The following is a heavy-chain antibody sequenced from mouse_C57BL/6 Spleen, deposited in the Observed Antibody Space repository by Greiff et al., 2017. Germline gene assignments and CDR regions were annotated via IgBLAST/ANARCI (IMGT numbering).Heavy chain of an antibody. CDR1: GYTFTSYW. CDR3: ARGNWGFDY. J-gene: IGHJ2*01. D-gene: IGHD4-1*01. V-gene: IGHV1-64*01. CDR2: IHPNSGST. Sequence: VQLQQPGAELVKPGASVKLSCKASGYTFTSYWMHWVKQRPGQGLEWIGMIHPNSGSTNYNEKFKSKATLTVDKSSSTAYMQLSSQTSEDSAVYYCARGNWGFDYWGQGTTLTVSS.